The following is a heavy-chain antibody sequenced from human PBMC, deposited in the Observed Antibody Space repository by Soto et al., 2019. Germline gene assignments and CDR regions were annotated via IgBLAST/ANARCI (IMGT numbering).Heavy chain of an antibody. CDR3: AKPLDTPMGRLDLLD. J-gene: IGHJ4*02. CDR1: GFAFNTYA. CDR2: ISATGASP. V-gene: IGHV3-23*01. D-gene: IGHD3-9*01. Sequence: EVQLLESGGGLGQPGGSLRVSCAASGFAFNTYALSWVRQAPGKGLEWVSSISATGASPYYADSVRGRFTISRDNRKNTLYLQMTSLRAEDTAIYYCAKPLDTPMGRLDLLDWGQGTLVTVSS.